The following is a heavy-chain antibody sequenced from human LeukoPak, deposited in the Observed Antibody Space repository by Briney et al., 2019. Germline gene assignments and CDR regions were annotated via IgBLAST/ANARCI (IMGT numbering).Heavy chain of an antibody. J-gene: IGHJ4*02. CDR1: GGSISSYY. D-gene: IGHD3-10*01. CDR3: ASSGGMRLDY. Sequence: PSETLSLTCTVSGGSISSYYWSWIRQPPGKGLEWIGEINHSGGTNYNPSLKSRVTISVDTSKYQFSLKLSSVTAADTAVYYCASSGGMRLDYWGQGTLVTVSS. CDR2: INHSGGT. V-gene: IGHV4-34*01.